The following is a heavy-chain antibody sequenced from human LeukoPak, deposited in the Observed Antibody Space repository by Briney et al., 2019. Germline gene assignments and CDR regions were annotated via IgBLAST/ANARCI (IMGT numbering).Heavy chain of an antibody. CDR1: GFTFSSYA. J-gene: IGHJ4*02. CDR2: ISGSGGST. D-gene: IGHD2-2*01. CDR3: ARGKKGSYCSSTSCYCFDY. V-gene: IGHV3-23*01. Sequence: PGGSLRLSCAASGFTFSSYAMSWVRQAPGKGLEWVSAISGSGGSTYYADSVKGRFTISRDNSKNTLYLQMNSLRAEDTAVYYCARGKKGSYCSSTSCYCFDYWGQGTLVTVSS.